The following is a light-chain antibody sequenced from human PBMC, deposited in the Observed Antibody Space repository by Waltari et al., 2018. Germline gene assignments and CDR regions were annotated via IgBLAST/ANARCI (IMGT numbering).Light chain of an antibody. V-gene: IGKV1-5*03. CDR1: QGIGRW. CDR2: KAS. J-gene: IGKJ1*01. Sequence: DIQMTQSPSTLSASVGDRVTITCRASQGIGRWLAWYQQKPGKAPKFLIYKASSLESGVPARFSGSGSGTEFTLTISSLQPDDFATYYCQYYNSYYSWTFGQGTKVEIK. CDR3: QYYNSYYSWT.